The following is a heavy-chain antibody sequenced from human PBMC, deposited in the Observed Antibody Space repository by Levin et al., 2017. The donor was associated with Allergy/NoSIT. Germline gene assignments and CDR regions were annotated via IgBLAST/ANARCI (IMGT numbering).Heavy chain of an antibody. J-gene: IGHJ3*02. CDR2: INHSGST. CDR1: GGSFSGYY. Sequence: PSETLSLTCAVYGGSFSGYYWSWIRQPPGKGLEWIGEINHSGSTNYNPSLKSRVTISVDTSKNQFSLKLSSVTAADTAVYYCARSPRFTMVRGARRSDAFDIWGQGTMVTVSS. V-gene: IGHV4-34*01. D-gene: IGHD3-10*01. CDR3: ARSPRFTMVRGARRSDAFDI.